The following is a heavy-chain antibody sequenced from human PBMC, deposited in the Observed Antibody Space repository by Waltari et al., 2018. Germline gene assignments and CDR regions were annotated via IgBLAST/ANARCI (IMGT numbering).Heavy chain of an antibody. CDR3: ARVDSSGWYRYYFDY. CDR1: GYTFTSYA. D-gene: IGHD6-19*01. CDR2: INAGNGNT. V-gene: IGHV1-3*01. J-gene: IGHJ4*02. Sequence: QVQLVQSGAEVKKPGASVKVSCKASGYTFTSYAMHWVRQAPGQRLEWMGWINAGNGNTKYSQKFQGRVTITRDTSASTAYMELSSLRSEDTAVYYCARVDSSGWYRYYFDYWGQGTLVTVSS.